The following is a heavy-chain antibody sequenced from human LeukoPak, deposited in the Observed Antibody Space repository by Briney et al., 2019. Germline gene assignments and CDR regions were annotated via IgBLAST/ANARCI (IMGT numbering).Heavy chain of an antibody. V-gene: IGHV1-2*02. CDR1: GYTFTGYY. J-gene: IGHJ4*02. CDR2: IKPNTGGT. CDR3: ARGGNYGSGTYTAFDY. Sequence: ASVKVSCKASGYTFTGYYIHWVRQAPGHGLEWMGWIKPNTGGTNYAQKFQGRVTMTTDTSITTAYMELSRLRSDDTAVYYCARGGNYGSGTYTAFDYWGQGALVTVSS. D-gene: IGHD3-10*01.